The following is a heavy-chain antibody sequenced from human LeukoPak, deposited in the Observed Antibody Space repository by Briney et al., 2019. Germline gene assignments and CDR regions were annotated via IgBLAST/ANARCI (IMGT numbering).Heavy chain of an antibody. CDR2: IYHSGST. V-gene: IGHV4-4*02. D-gene: IGHD4-17*01. CDR1: GGSISSSNW. Sequence: PSGTLSLTCAVSGGSISSSNWWSWVRQPPGKGLEWIGEIYHSGSTNFNPSLKTRVTISLDKSKKQFSLKLSSVTAADTAVYYCARASHDYGDYSHFDYWGQGTLVTVSS. J-gene: IGHJ4*02. CDR3: ARASHDYGDYSHFDY.